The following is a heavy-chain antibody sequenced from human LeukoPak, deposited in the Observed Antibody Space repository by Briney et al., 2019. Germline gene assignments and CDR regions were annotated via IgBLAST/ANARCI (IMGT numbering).Heavy chain of an antibody. J-gene: IGHJ5*02. CDR3: AREARRLLRYFDWPPFDP. CDR2: IIPILGIA. Sequence: SVKVSCKASGGTFSSYSISWVRQAPGQGLEWMGRIIPILGIANYAQKFQCRVTITADKSTSTAYMELSSLRSEDTAVYYCAREARRLLRYFDWPPFDPWGQGTLVTVSS. CDR1: GGTFSSYS. V-gene: IGHV1-69*04. D-gene: IGHD3-9*01.